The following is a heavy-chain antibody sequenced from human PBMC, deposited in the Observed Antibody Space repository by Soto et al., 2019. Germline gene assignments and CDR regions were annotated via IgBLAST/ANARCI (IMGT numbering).Heavy chain of an antibody. Sequence: GASVKVSCKASGYTFTSYDINWVRQATGQGLEWMGWMNPNSGNTGYAQKFQGRVTMTRNTSISTAYMELSSLRSEDTAVYYCARVNWRDNWFAPWGQGTLVPVSS. CDR3: ARVNWRDNWFAP. CDR1: GYTFTSYD. V-gene: IGHV1-8*01. J-gene: IGHJ5*02. D-gene: IGHD1-20*01. CDR2: MNPNSGNT.